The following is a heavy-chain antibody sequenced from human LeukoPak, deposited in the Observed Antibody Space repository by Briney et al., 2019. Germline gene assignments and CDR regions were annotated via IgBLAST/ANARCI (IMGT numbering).Heavy chain of an antibody. CDR1: GFTFRSYD. CDR2: ITGTGGNT. V-gene: IGHV3-23*01. Sequence: GGSLRLSCAASGFTFRSYDMSWVRQAPGKGLEWVSDITGTGGNTYYADSVKGRFTISRDNSKNTLYLQMNSLRDEDTAVYYCAKVKDTSGSRFDYWGQGTLVTASS. J-gene: IGHJ4*02. D-gene: IGHD3-22*01. CDR3: AKVKDTSGSRFDY.